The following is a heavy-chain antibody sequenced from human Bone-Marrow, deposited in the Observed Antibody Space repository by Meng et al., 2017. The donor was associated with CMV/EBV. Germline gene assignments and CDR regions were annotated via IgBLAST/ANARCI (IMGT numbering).Heavy chain of an antibody. CDR1: GGSFSGYY. J-gene: IGHJ5*02. CDR3: ARAPDKSSSWYVWFDP. CDR2: INHSGST. V-gene: IGHV4-34*01. D-gene: IGHD6-13*01. Sequence: SETLSLTCAVYGGSFSGYYWSWIRQPPGKGLEWIGEINHSGSTNYNPSLKSRVTLSVDTSKNQFSLKLSSVTAADTAVYYCARAPDKSSSWYVWFDPWGQGTLVTVSS.